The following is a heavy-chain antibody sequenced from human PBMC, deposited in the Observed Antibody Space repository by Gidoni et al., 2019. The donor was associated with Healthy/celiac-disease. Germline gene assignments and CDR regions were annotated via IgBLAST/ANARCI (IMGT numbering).Heavy chain of an antibody. V-gene: IGHV3-30*18. CDR3: AKDGGIVGATRFYFDY. CDR2: ISYDGSNK. J-gene: IGHJ4*02. D-gene: IGHD1-26*01. Sequence: QVQLVESGGGVVQPGRSLRLSCAASGFTFSSYGMHGVRQAPGKGLEWVAVISYDGSNKYYADSVKGRFTISRDNSKNTLYLQMNSLRAEDTAVYYCAKDGGIVGATRFYFDYWGQGTLVTVSS. CDR1: GFTFSSYG.